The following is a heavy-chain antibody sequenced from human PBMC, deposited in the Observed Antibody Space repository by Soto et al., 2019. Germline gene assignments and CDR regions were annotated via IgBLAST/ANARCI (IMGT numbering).Heavy chain of an antibody. J-gene: IGHJ5*02. V-gene: IGHV3-74*01. Sequence: GGSLRLSCAASGFTFSSYWMHWVRQAPGKGLVWVSRINSDGSSTSYADSVKGRFTISRDNAKNTLYLQMNSLRAEDTAVYYCARVVSNYYDSSGYYEGWFDPWGQGTLVTVSS. CDR2: INSDGSST. CDR1: GFTFSSYW. D-gene: IGHD3-22*01. CDR3: ARVVSNYYDSSGYYEGWFDP.